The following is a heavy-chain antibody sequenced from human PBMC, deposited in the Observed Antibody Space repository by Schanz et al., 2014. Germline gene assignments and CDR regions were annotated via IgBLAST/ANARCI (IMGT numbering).Heavy chain of an antibody. CDR1: GFTFSDYY. CDR2: IYSGGDT. Sequence: VQLVESGGDLVKPGGSLRLSCAASGFTFSDYYMSWIRQAPGKGLEWVSLIYSGGDTNYAGSVKGRFTISRDGSKNTLYLQMNSLRAEDTAVYYCVKDLQRELLRDDHYYGMDVWGQGTTVTVSS. D-gene: IGHD1-26*01. V-gene: IGHV3-66*01. J-gene: IGHJ6*02. CDR3: VKDLQRELLRDDHYYGMDV.